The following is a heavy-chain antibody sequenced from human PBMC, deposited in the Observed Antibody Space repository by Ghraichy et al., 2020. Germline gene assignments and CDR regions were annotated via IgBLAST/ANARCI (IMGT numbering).Heavy chain of an antibody. V-gene: IGHV3-23*01. Sequence: GESLNISCAASGFTFSSYAMSWVRQAPGKGLEWVSAISDSGGRTFYADSVKGRFTISRDNSKNTLYLQMNSLRGEDTAVYYCAKDRRRDYDFRSGSSEFYPWGQGTLVTVSS. J-gene: IGHJ5*02. CDR1: GFTFSSYA. D-gene: IGHD3-3*01. CDR3: AKDRRRDYDFRSGSSEFYP. CDR2: ISDSGGRT.